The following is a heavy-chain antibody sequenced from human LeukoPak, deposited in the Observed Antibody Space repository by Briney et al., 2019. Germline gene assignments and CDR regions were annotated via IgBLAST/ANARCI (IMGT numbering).Heavy chain of an antibody. V-gene: IGHV1-69*13. Sequence: SVKVSCKASGGTFSSYTISWVRQAPGQGLEWMGGIIPIFGTANYAQKFQGRVTITADESTSTAYMELSSLRSEDTAVYYCATENRHGYNYAGAYWGQGTLGTVSS. CDR2: IIPIFGTA. CDR3: ATENRHGYNYAGAY. J-gene: IGHJ4*02. CDR1: GGTFSSYT. D-gene: IGHD5-24*01.